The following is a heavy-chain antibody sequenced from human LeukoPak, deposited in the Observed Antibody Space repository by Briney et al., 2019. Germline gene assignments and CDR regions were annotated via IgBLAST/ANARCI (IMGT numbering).Heavy chain of an antibody. J-gene: IGHJ4*02. Sequence: SGGSLRLPCAASGFTFSSYAMSWVRQAPGKGLEWVSAISYSGGSTYYADSVKGRFTISRDNSKNTLYLQMNSLRAEDTAVYYCAKDQTGYFITVFDYWGQGTLVTVSS. CDR1: GFTFSSYA. CDR3: AKDQTGYFITVFDY. CDR2: ISYSGGST. D-gene: IGHD3-9*01. V-gene: IGHV3-23*01.